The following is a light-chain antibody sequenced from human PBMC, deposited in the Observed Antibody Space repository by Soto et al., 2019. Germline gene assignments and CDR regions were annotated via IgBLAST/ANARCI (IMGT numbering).Light chain of an antibody. J-gene: IGLJ1*01. CDR1: SSVVGTFNL. CDR3: CSYAGRTVYV. CDR2: EVI. V-gene: IGLV2-23*02. Sequence: QSVLTQVASVSGSPVQSITISCTGTSSVVGTFNLVSWYQQHPGKAPRLMIYEVIKRPSGVSNRFSGSKSGNTASLTISGLQAEDEADYYCCSYAGRTVYVFGTGTKVTV.